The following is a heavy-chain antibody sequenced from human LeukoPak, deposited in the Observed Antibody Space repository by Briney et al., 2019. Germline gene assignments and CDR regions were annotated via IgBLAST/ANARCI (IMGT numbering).Heavy chain of an antibody. D-gene: IGHD2-2*01. CDR2: ISSSGSYI. CDR1: GFTFSSYS. CDR3: ARDPRWGIVVVPAPSGYYFDY. Sequence: SGGSLRLSCAASGFTFSSYSMNWVRQAPGKGLEWVSSISSSGSYIYYADSVKGRFTISRDNAKNSLYLQMNSLRAEDTAVYYCARDPRWGIVVVPAPSGYYFDYWGQGTLVTVSS. V-gene: IGHV3-21*01. J-gene: IGHJ4*02.